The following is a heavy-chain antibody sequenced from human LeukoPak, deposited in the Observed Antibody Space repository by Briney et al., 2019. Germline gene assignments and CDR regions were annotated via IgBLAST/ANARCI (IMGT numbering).Heavy chain of an antibody. D-gene: IGHD3-22*01. J-gene: IGHJ5*02. Sequence: SETLSLTCAVYGGSFSGYYWSWIRQPPGKGLEWIGEINHSGSTNYNPSLKSRVTISVDTSKNQFSLKLSSVTAADTAVYYCARGGDSSGYYYFRFDPWGQGTLVTVSS. V-gene: IGHV4-34*01. CDR2: INHSGST. CDR1: GGSFSGYY. CDR3: ARGGDSSGYYYFRFDP.